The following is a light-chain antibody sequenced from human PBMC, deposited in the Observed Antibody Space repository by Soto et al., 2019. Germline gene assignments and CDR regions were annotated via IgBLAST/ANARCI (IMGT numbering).Light chain of an antibody. CDR1: QSVRTY. CDR3: QQRNTWPPIT. J-gene: IGKJ5*01. CDR2: DAS. Sequence: IVLTPSPVALGWSPGERATLSCRASQSVRTYLAWYQVKPGQAPKLLIYDASRRASGVPARFSGSGSGTDFTLTISSLEPEDFALYYCQQRNTWPPITFGQGTRLEIK. V-gene: IGKV3-11*01.